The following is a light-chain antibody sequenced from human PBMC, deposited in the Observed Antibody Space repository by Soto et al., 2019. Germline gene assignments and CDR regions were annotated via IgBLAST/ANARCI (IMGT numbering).Light chain of an antibody. CDR1: QSVGSF. J-gene: IGKJ4*01. V-gene: IGKV3-11*01. CDR2: DAS. CDR3: LQRSNWPLT. Sequence: DIVLTQSPATLSLSPGARAPLSCRASQSVGSFLAWYQQKPGQAPRLLIYDASNRATGIPARFSGSGSGTDFTLTISSLEPEDFSVYYCLQRSNWPLTFGGGTKV.